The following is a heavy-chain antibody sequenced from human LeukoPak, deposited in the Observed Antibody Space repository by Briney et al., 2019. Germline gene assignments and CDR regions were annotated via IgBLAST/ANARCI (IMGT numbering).Heavy chain of an antibody. D-gene: IGHD6-13*01. CDR1: RFTFSSYG. CDR2: IWYDGSIK. Sequence: PGRSLRLSCAASRFTFSSYGMHWVRQAPGKGLEWVAVIWYDGSIKDYADSVKGRFTISRDNSKNTLYLQMNSLRVEDTALYYCARAAPGGIAAALDYWGQGTLVTVSS. V-gene: IGHV3-33*01. J-gene: IGHJ4*02. CDR3: ARAAPGGIAAALDY.